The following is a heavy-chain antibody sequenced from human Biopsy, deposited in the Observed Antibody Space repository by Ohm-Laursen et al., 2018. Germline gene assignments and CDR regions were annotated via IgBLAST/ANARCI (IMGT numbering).Heavy chain of an antibody. J-gene: IGHJ4*02. CDR2: VYHSGTT. D-gene: IGHD5-24*01. CDR1: GGSISSGSNY. V-gene: IGHV4-39*01. CDR3: ARHDGNGPFALDS. Sequence: GTLSLTCAVSGGSISSGSNYWAWIRQPPGKGLEWIGSVYHSGTTYYSPSLKSRVTISVDTSKNQLSLKVTSVTAADTAAYYCARHDGNGPFALDSWGQGTLVAVSS.